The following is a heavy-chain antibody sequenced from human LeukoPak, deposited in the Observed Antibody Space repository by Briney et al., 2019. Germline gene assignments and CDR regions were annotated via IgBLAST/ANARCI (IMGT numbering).Heavy chain of an antibody. J-gene: IGHJ4*02. V-gene: IGHV3-74*01. CDR2: INTDGRTT. CDR3: ARATYYYDSSGYRAVYYFDY. D-gene: IGHD3-22*01. CDR1: GFTFSSYW. Sequence: PGGSLRLSCAASGFTFSSYWIHWVRQAPGMGPVWVSGINTDGRTTTYADSVKGRFTISRDNAKNTLYLQMNTLRAEDTAVYYCARATYYYDSSGYRAVYYFDYWGQGTLVTVSS.